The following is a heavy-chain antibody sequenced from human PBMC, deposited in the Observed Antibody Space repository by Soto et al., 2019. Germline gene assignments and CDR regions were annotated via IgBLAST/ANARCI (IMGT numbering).Heavy chain of an antibody. CDR2: INHSGST. J-gene: IGHJ5*02. CDR1: GGSFSGYY. V-gene: IGHV4-34*01. D-gene: IGHD6-13*01. CDR3: ARGRFGLEYSRSWYKVNWFDP. Sequence: SETLSLTCAVYGGSFSGYYWSWIRQPPGKGLEWIGEINHSGSTNYNPSLKSRVTISVDTSKNQFSLKLSSVTAADTAVYYCARGRFGLEYSRSWYKVNWFDPWGQGTLVTVSS.